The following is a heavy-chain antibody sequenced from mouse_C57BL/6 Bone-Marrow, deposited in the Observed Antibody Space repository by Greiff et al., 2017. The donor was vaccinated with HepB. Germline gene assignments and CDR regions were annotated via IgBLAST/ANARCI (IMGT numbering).Heavy chain of an antibody. CDR2: IHPNSGST. D-gene: IGHD1-1*01. CDR1: GYTFTSYW. Sequence: VQLQQPGAELVKPGASVKLSCKASGYTFTSYWMHWVKQRPGQGLEWIGMIHPNSGSTNYNEKFKSKATLTVDKSSSTAYMQLSSLTSEDSAVYYCAREGGYYGSSYYWYFDVWGTGTTVTVSS. CDR3: AREGGYYGSSYYWYFDV. V-gene: IGHV1-64*01. J-gene: IGHJ1*03.